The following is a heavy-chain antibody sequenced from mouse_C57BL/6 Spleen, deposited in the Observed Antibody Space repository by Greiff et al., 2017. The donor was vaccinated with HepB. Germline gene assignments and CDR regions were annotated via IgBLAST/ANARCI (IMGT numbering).Heavy chain of an antibody. D-gene: IGHD1-1*01. CDR3: TIYYYGSRYYAMDY. CDR1: GFTFSSYA. J-gene: IGHJ4*01. Sequence: EVQRVESGEGLVKPGGSLKLSCAASGFTFSSYAMSWVRQTPEKRLEWVAYISSGGDYIYYADTVKGRFTISRDNARNTLYLQMSSLKSEDTAMYYCTIYYYGSRYYAMDYWGQGTSVTVSS. V-gene: IGHV5-9-1*02. CDR2: ISSGGDYI.